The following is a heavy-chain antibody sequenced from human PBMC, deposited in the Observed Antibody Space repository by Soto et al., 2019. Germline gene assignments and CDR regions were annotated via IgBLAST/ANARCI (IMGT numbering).Heavy chain of an antibody. D-gene: IGHD3-3*01. J-gene: IGHJ4*02. CDR3: ARARITIFGVVTEEYYFDY. V-gene: IGHV1-2*04. CDR2: INPNSGGT. CDR1: GYTFIDYY. Sequence: ASVKVSCKASGYTFIDYYMHWVRQAPGQGLEWMGWINPNSGGTNYAQKLQGWVTMTRDTSISTAYMELSRLRSDDTAVFYCARARITIFGVVTEEYYFDYWGQGTLVTVSS.